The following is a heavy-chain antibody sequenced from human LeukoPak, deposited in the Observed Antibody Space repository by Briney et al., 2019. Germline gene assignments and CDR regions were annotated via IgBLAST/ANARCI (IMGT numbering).Heavy chain of an antibody. CDR3: ASLAAGGYYYYMDV. CDR1: GGSISSSSYY. Sequence: SETLSLTCTVSGGSISSSSYYWGWIRQPPGKGLEWIGSIYYSGSTYYNPSLESRVTISVDTSKNQFSLKLSSVTAADTAVYYCASLAAGGYYYYMDVWGKGTTVTVSS. V-gene: IGHV4-39*07. D-gene: IGHD3-10*01. J-gene: IGHJ6*03. CDR2: IYYSGST.